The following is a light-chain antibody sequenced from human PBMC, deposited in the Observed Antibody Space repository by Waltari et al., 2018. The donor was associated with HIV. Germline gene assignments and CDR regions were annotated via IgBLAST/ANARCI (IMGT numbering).Light chain of an antibody. V-gene: IGKV3D-20*01. CDR1: QSVSRNY. Sequence: EIVLTQSPATLSLSPGERATLSCGASQSVSRNYLAWYQQTPGLAPRLLIYDASSRATGIPDRFSGSGSGTDFTLTISRLEPEDFAVYYCQQYGSSPFTFGGGTKVEIK. CDR2: DAS. CDR3: QQYGSSPFT. J-gene: IGKJ4*01.